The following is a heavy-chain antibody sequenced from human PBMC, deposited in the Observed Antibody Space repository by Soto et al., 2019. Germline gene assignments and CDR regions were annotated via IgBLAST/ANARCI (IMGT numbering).Heavy chain of an antibody. CDR2: ISSSSSYT. D-gene: IGHD3-16*02. Sequence: PGGSLRLSCAASGFTFSDYYMSWIRQAPGKGLEWVSYISSSSSYTNYADSVKGRFTISRDNAKNSLYLQMNSLRAEDTAVYYCARVFPWYYDYVWGSYRPNWFDPWGQGTLVTVSS. J-gene: IGHJ5*02. V-gene: IGHV3-11*06. CDR3: ARVFPWYYDYVWGSYRPNWFDP. CDR1: GFTFSDYY.